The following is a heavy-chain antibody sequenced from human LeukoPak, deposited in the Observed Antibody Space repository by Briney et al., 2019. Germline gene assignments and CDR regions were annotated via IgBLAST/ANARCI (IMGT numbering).Heavy chain of an antibody. Sequence: SETLSLTCTVSGGPISSHYWSWIRQPAGKALEWIGRLYPSGSTSYNPSLESRVTISVDKSKNQVSLRLTSVTAADTAVYYCARDHYSSASFVSVNWGQGTLVTVSS. CDR3: ARDHYSSASFVSVN. D-gene: IGHD6-19*01. CDR2: LYPSGST. V-gene: IGHV4-4*07. J-gene: IGHJ4*02. CDR1: GGPISSHY.